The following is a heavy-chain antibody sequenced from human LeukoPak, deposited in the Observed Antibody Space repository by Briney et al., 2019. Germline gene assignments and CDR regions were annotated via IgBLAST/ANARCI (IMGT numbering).Heavy chain of an antibody. CDR1: GDSISSSDYY. CDR2: IYFSGSA. CDR3: ASRRGLY. Sequence: SETLSLTCTVSGDSISSSDYYWAWIRQPPGKGLEWIGTIYFSGSAYYNPSLKSRVTITADTSKNQFSLKLSSVTAADTAVYYCASRRGLYWGQGTLVTVSS. D-gene: IGHD6-25*01. V-gene: IGHV4-39*01. J-gene: IGHJ4*02.